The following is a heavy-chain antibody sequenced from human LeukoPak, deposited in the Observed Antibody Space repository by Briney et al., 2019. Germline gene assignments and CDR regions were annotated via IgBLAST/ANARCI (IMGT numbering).Heavy chain of an antibody. CDR1: GFTFSDYY. CDR2: ISSSGSTI. Sequence: PGGSLRLSCVASGFTFSDYYMSWIRQAPGKGLEWVSYISSSGSTIYYADSVKGRFTISRDNSKNTLYLQMNSLRAEDTAVYYCAKDLVGATETTYYFDYWGQGTLVTVSS. J-gene: IGHJ4*02. D-gene: IGHD1-26*01. V-gene: IGHV3-11*01. CDR3: AKDLVGATETTYYFDY.